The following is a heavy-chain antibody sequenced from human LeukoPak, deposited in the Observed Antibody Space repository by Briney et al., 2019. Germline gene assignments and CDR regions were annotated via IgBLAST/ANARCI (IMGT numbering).Heavy chain of an antibody. CDR3: ARGYIEDVGAYGY. J-gene: IGHJ4*02. D-gene: IGHD1-26*01. CDR1: EYTFTSYD. CDR2: MNPNSGNT. V-gene: IGHV1-8*01. Sequence: ASVKVSCKASEYTFTSYDISWVRQATGQGLEWMGWMNPNSGNTGYAQKFQGRVTMTRDTSIRTAYMELSSLRSDDAAVYYCARGYIEDVGAYGYWGQGTLVTVSS.